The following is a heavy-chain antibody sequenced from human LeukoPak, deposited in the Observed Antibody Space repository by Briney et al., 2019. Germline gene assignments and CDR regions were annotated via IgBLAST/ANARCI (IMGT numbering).Heavy chain of an antibody. CDR3: AMRYYYDSSGYPDAFDI. D-gene: IGHD3-22*01. CDR2: MNPKSGGT. Sequence: GASVKVSFKASGYAFTVYYVHWVRQAPGQGLEWMGWMNPKSGGTNYAQKFEARVTMNRDTSISTAYMELSRLRFDDTAVYYCAMRYYYDSSGYPDAFDIWGQGTMVTVSS. J-gene: IGHJ3*02. V-gene: IGHV1-2*02. CDR1: GYAFTVYY.